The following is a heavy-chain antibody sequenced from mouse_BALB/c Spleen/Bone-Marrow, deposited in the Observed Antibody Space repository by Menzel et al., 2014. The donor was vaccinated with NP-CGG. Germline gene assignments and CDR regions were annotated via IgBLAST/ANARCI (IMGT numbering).Heavy chain of an antibody. CDR1: GFDFSRYW. V-gene: IGHV4-1*02. CDR3: ARPGYYGYQDV. J-gene: IGHJ1*01. CDR2: INPDSSTI. Sequence: EVQVVESGGGLVQPGGSLKLSCAASGFDFSRYWMTWVRQAPGKGLEWIGEINPDSSTINYTPSLKDKFIISRDNAKNXLYLQMSKVRSEDTALYYCARPGYYGYQDVWGAGTTVTVSS. D-gene: IGHD1-2*01.